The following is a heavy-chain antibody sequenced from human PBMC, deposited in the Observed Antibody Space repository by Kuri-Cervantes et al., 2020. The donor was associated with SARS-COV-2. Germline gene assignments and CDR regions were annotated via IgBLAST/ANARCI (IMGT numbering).Heavy chain of an antibody. V-gene: IGHV1-18*01. CDR3: AIRYSSSWNMGFNP. Sequence: ASVKVSCKPSGYTFTTYGITWVRQAPGQGLEWMGWISAYNGNTNYAQKLQGRVTMTTDTSTSTAYMELRSLTSDDTAVYYCAIRYSSSWNMGFNPWGQGTLVTVSS. CDR2: ISAYNGNT. CDR1: GYTFTTYG. J-gene: IGHJ5*02. D-gene: IGHD6-13*01.